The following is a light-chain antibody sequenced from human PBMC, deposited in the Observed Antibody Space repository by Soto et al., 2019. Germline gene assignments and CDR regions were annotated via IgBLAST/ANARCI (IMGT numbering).Light chain of an antibody. V-gene: IGLV2-14*01. Sequence: QSVLTQPACLSGCPGQSITISCTGTSSDIGAYDYVSWFQQHPGKAPKLMISEVNNRPSGVSNRFSGPKSGNTASLTVSGLQAADEADYFCKSYAGSNTYVFGSGTKVTVL. CDR1: SSDIGAYDY. J-gene: IGLJ1*01. CDR3: KSYAGSNTYV. CDR2: EVN.